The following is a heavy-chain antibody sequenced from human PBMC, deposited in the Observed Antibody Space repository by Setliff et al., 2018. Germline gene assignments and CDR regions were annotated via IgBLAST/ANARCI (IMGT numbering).Heavy chain of an antibody. Sequence: GGSLRLSCAASGFTFSSYAMTWVRQAPGKGLEWVSGISGYGSRTYYADSVKGRSTISRDNSQNTMYLQMNSLRAEDTAVYYCGRGLLRFLEFLPPPGGLGTLVTVSS. CDR2: ISGYGSRT. D-gene: IGHD3-3*01. CDR1: GFTFSSYA. V-gene: IGHV3-23*01. J-gene: IGHJ4*02. CDR3: GRGLLRFLEFLPPP.